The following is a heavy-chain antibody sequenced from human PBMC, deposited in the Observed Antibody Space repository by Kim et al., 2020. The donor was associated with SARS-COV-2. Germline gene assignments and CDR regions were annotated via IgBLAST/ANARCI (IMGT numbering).Heavy chain of an antibody. CDR3: ARARSLWFGELPLDY. D-gene: IGHD3-10*01. J-gene: IGHJ4*02. V-gene: IGHV1-46*01. CDR1: GYTFTSYY. CDR2: INPSGGST. Sequence: ASVKVSCKASGYTFTSYYMHWVRQAPGQGLEWMGIINPSGGSTSYAQKFQGRVTMTRDTSTSTVYMELSSLRSEDTAVYYCARARSLWFGELPLDYWGQGTLVTVSS.